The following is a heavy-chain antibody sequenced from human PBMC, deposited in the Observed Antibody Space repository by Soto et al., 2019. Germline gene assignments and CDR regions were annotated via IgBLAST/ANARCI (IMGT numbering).Heavy chain of an antibody. CDR3: YCSGGSCYRFDP. J-gene: IGHJ5*02. CDR1: GYTFTSYA. Sequence: ASVKVSCKASGYTFTSYAMHWVRQAPGQRLEWMGWINAGNGNTKYSQKFQGRVTITRDTSASTAYMDPVDTATYYCAHSGRYCSGGSCYRFDPWGQGILVTVS. CDR2: INAGNGNT. D-gene: IGHD2-15*01. V-gene: IGHV1-3*01.